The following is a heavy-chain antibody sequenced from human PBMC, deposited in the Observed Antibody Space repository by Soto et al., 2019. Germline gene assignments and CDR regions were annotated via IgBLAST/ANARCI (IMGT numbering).Heavy chain of an antibody. J-gene: IGHJ4*02. D-gene: IGHD2-15*01. Sequence: QVQLVESGGGVVQPGRSLRLSCAASGFTFSSYGMHWVRQAPGKGLEWVAGISYDGSNKYYADYVKGRFTISRDNSKNTLYLQMNRLRAEDTAVYYLAKDSVVAAFDYWGQGTLVTVSS. CDR3: AKDSVVAAFDY. V-gene: IGHV3-30*18. CDR2: ISYDGSNK. CDR1: GFTFSSYG.